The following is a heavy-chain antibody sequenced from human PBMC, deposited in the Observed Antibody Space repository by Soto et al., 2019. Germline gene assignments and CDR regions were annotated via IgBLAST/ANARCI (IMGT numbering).Heavy chain of an antibody. CDR1: GYTFTSYY. V-gene: IGHV1-46*01. J-gene: IGHJ6*02. D-gene: IGHD6-13*01. CDR3: ARDRAAGPYYYCDGMDV. Sequence: QVQLVQSGAEVKKPGASVKVSCKASGYTFTSYYMHWVRQAPGQGLEWMGIINPSGGSTSCAQKFQGRVTMTRDTSTSTVYMELSSLRSEDTAVYYCARDRAAGPYYYCDGMDVWGQGTTVTVSS. CDR2: INPSGGST.